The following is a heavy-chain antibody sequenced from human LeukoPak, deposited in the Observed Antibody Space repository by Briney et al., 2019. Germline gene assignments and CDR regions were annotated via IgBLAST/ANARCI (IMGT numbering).Heavy chain of an antibody. D-gene: IGHD3-16*02. CDR1: GCSFTSYW. V-gene: IGHV5-51*01. Sequence: GESLKISCKGSGCSFTSYWIGWVRQMPGKGLEWMGIIYPGDSDTRYSPSFQGQVTISADKSISTAYLQWSSLKASDTAMYYCARQRGSDYVWGSYRPVYYFDYWGQGTLVTVSS. J-gene: IGHJ4*02. CDR2: IYPGDSDT. CDR3: ARQRGSDYVWGSYRPVYYFDY.